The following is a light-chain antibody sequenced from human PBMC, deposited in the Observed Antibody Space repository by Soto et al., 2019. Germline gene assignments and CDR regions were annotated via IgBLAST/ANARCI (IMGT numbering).Light chain of an antibody. J-gene: IGKJ1*01. CDR3: QQFNTSPWT. Sequence: DMQMTQSPYTLSASEGDRVTISCRASQSVSIWLAWYQQKPGRAPKLLIYKSSILESGVPSRFSGSGSGTEFTLTISSLQPDDFATYYCQQFNTSPWTFGQGAKVAIK. CDR1: QSVSIW. CDR2: KSS. V-gene: IGKV1-5*03.